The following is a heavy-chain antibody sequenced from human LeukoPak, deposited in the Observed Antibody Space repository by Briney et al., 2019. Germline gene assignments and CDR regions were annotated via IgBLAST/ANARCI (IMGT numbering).Heavy chain of an antibody. CDR2: ISSSSSYT. Sequence: PGGSLRLSCAASGFTFSDYYMSWIRQAPGKGLEWVSYISSSSSYTNYADSVKGRFTISRDNAKNSLYLQMNSLRAEDTAVYYCARFGELLLSYYGMDVWGKGTTVTVPS. CDR3: ARFGELLLSYYGMDV. CDR1: GFTFSDYY. V-gene: IGHV3-11*06. J-gene: IGHJ6*04. D-gene: IGHD3-10*01.